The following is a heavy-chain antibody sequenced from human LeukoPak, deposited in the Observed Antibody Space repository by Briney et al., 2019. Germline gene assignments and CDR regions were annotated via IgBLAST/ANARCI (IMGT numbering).Heavy chain of an antibody. CDR2: IYYSGST. J-gene: IGHJ5*02. CDR3: ARGSSGFWFDP. V-gene: IGHV4-59*01. CDR1: GGSISSYY. D-gene: IGHD3-22*01. Sequence: SETLSLTCTVSGGSISSYYWSWIRQPPGKGLEWIGYIYYSGSTNYNSSLKSRVTISVDTSKNQFSLKLSSVTAADTAVYYCARGSSGFWFDPWGQGTLVTVSS.